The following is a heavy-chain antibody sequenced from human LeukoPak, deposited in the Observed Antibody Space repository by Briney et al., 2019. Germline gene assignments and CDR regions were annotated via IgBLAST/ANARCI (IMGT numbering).Heavy chain of an antibody. CDR1: GYTFTSYG. J-gene: IGHJ3*02. D-gene: IGHD3-22*01. CDR3: ARVTRITMIVVAILDAFDI. V-gene: IGHV1-18*01. CDR2: ISAYNGNT. Sequence: ASVKVSCKASGYTFTSYGISWVRQAPGQGLEWMGWISAYNGNTNYAQKLQGRVTMTTDTSTSTAYMELRSLRSDDTAVYYCARVTRITMIVVAILDAFDIWGQGTMVTVSS.